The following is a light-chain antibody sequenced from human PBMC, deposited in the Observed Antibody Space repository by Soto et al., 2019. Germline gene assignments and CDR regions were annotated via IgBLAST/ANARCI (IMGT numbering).Light chain of an antibody. CDR3: KQYGNSPT. CDR1: QTINSGY. CDR2: DAS. V-gene: IGKV3-20*01. J-gene: IGKJ1*01. Sequence: EIVLTQSPGTLSLSPGERATLSCRASQTINSGYLAWYQQYPGQAPSLLIYDASTRAAAVPDRFRGSGSGTDFTLPINRLEPEDFAVYYCKQYGNSPTFGQGTKVEIK.